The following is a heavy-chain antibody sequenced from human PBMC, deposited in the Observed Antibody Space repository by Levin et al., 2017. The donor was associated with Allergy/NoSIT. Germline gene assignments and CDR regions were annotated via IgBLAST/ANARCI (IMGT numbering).Heavy chain of an antibody. D-gene: IGHD2-15*01. CDR2: IYPGDSDT. CDR3: ARRGISTEYFQH. J-gene: IGHJ1*01. Sequence: GESLKISCKGSGYSFSTYWIGWVRQMPGKGLEWMGTIYPGDSDTRYSPSFQGQVTISADKSISTAYLQWSGLKASDTAMYYCARRGISTEYFQHWGQGTLVTVSS. V-gene: IGHV5-51*01. CDR1: GYSFSTYW.